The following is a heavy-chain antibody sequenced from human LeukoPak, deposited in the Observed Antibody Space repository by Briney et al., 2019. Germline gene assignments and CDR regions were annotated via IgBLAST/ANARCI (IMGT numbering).Heavy chain of an antibody. J-gene: IGHJ4*02. CDR3: ARGDAYNFFDS. D-gene: IGHD1-1*01. CDR1: GFTASSHY. Sequence: GGSLRLSCEASGFTASSHYMSWVRQAPGKGLEWVSVFYVGGATYYADFVKGRFTISRDTSKNTLYLQMNSLSAGDTAVYYCARGDAYNFFDSWGQGTLVTVSS. V-gene: IGHV3-66*02. CDR2: FYVGGAT.